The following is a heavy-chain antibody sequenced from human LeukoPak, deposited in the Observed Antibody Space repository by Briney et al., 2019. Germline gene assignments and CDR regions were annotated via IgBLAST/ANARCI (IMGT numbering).Heavy chain of an antibody. CDR1: GYTFSGYY. J-gene: IGHJ4*02. Sequence: ASVKVSCKASGYTFSGYYLFWVRQAPGQELEYMGWINPNSGGTNYAQKFQGRVTMTRDTSISTAYMELSRLRSDDTAVYYCARDYDYWGQGTLVTVSS. CDR2: INPNSGGT. CDR3: ARDYDY. V-gene: IGHV1-2*02.